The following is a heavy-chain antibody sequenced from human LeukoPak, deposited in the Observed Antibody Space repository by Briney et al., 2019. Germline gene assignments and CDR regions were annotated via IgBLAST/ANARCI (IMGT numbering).Heavy chain of an antibody. CDR2: ISGSGGGT. CDR3: ARDIVVVPAAIGRDGMDV. D-gene: IGHD2-2*01. V-gene: IGHV3-23*01. Sequence: GGSLRLSCAASGFTFSSSAMSWVRQAPGKGLEWLSGISGSGGGTYYADSVKGRFTISRDNAKNSLYLQMNSLRAEDTAVYYCARDIVVVPAAIGRDGMDVWGQGTTVTVSS. J-gene: IGHJ6*02. CDR1: GFTFSSSA.